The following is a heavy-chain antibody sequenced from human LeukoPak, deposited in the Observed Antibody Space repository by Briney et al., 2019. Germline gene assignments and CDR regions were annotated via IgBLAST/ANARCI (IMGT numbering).Heavy chain of an antibody. V-gene: IGHV4-61*01. CDR3: ARVCPLSSSWYWDYYYYYMDV. Sequence: PSETLSLTCTVSGYSISSGYYWGRIRQPPGKGLEWIGYIYYSGSTNYNPSLKSRVTISVDTSKNQFSLKLSSVTAADTAVYYRARVCPLSSSWYWDYYYYYMDVWGKGTTVTVSS. J-gene: IGHJ6*03. CDR1: GYSISSGYY. CDR2: IYYSGST. D-gene: IGHD6-13*01.